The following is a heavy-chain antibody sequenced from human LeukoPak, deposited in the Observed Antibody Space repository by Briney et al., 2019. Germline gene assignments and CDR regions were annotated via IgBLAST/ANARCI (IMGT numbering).Heavy chain of an antibody. V-gene: IGHV1-2*02. CDR1: GGTFSSYA. J-gene: IGHJ4*02. CDR2: INPNSGGT. Sequence: ASVKVSCKASGGTFSSYAISWVRQAPGQGLEWMGWINPNSGGTNYAQKFQGRVTMTRDTSISTAYMELSRLRSDDTAVYYCARTTVAYDYWGQGTLVTVSS. D-gene: IGHD6-19*01. CDR3: ARTTVAYDY.